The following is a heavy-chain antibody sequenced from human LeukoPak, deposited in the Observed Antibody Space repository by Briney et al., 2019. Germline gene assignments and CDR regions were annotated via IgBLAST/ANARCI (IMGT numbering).Heavy chain of an antibody. Sequence: GGSLRLSCAASGFTFSDYYMSWIRQAPGKGLEWVSYISSSGSTIYYADSVKGRFTISRDNAKNSLYLQMNSLRAEDTAVYYCARDDVVVPAAILDVWGKGTTVTVSS. D-gene: IGHD2-2*01. CDR1: GFTFSDYY. CDR2: ISSSGSTI. J-gene: IGHJ6*04. V-gene: IGHV3-11*01. CDR3: ARDDVVVPAAILDV.